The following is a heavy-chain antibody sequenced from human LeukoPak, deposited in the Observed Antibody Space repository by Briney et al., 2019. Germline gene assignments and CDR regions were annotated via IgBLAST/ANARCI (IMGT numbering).Heavy chain of an antibody. CDR1: GDTFSSYGNN. D-gene: IGHD3-9*01. V-gene: IGHV4-31*03. CDR2: IYYNGST. Sequence: PSATLYLTCNASGDTFSSYGNNWGWNPPHPGLELEWIGYIYYNGSTHYNPSLKSRVTISVDTSKNQCSLKLSSVTAADTAVYYCAKDMTDWWFDPWGQGTLVTVSS. J-gene: IGHJ5*02. CDR3: AKDMTDWWFDP.